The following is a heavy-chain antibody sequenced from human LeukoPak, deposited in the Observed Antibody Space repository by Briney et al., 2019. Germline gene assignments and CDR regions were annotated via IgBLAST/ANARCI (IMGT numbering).Heavy chain of an antibody. D-gene: IGHD3-3*01. J-gene: IGHJ5*02. CDR2: INHSGST. V-gene: IGHV4-34*01. CDR3: ARAKAENYDFWSGYYTHWFDP. CDR1: GGSFSGYY. Sequence: SETLSLTCAVYGGSFSGYYWSWIRQPPGKGLEWIGEINHSGSTNYNPSLKSRVTISVDTSKNQFSLKLSSVTAADTAVYYCARAKAENYDFWSGYYTHWFDPWGQGTLVTVSS.